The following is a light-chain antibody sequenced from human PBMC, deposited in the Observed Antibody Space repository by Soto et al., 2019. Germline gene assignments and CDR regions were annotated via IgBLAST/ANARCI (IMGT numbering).Light chain of an antibody. V-gene: IGKV3D-15*01. CDR1: QSVSTK. J-gene: IGKJ3*01. CDR2: GAS. CDR3: QQYNNWPYT. Sequence: MVMTQCPATVSVSPGEKATLSCRASQSVSTKLAWYQQKPGQAPRLLIYGASTRATGIPARFSGSGSGTEFTLTISSLQSEDFAVYYCQQYNNWPYTFGPGTRVDIK.